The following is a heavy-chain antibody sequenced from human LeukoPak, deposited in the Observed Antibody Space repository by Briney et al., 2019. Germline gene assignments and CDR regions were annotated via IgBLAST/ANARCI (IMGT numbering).Heavy chain of an antibody. CDR1: GYTLTELS. CDR3: ARTATYYYDSSGSAGAFDI. Sequence: SVKVSCKVSGYTLTELSMHWVRQAPGQGLEWMGRIIPILGIANYAQKFQGRVMITADKSTSTAYMELSSLRSEDTAVYYCARTATYYYDSSGSAGAFDIWGQGTMVTVSS. D-gene: IGHD3-22*01. CDR2: IIPILGIA. J-gene: IGHJ3*02. V-gene: IGHV1-69*02.